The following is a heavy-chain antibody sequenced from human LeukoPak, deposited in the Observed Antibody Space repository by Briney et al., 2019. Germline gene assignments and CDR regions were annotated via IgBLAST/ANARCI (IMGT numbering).Heavy chain of an antibody. V-gene: IGHV4-59*08. CDR3: ARLPPLYYYDSSGKGLNAFDI. D-gene: IGHD3-22*01. CDR2: IYYSGST. Sequence: SEALSLTCTVSGGSISSYYWSWIRQPPGKGLEWIGYIYYSGSTNYNPSLKSRVTISVDTSKNQFPLKLSSVTAADTAVFYCARLPPLYYYDSSGKGLNAFDIWGQGTMVTVSS. J-gene: IGHJ3*02. CDR1: GGSISSYY.